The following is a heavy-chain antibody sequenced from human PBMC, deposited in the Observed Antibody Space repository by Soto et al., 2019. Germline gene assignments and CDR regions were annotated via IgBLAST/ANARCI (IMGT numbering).Heavy chain of an antibody. V-gene: IGHV1-3*01. CDR2: INAGNGNT. Sequence: QVQLVQSGAEVKKPGASVKVSCKASGYTFTSYAMHWVRQAPGQRLEWMGWINAGNGNTKYSQKFQGRVTIARDTSASTAYMELSSLRSEDTAGYYCARRSIAAAGTFDPWGQGTLVTVSS. J-gene: IGHJ5*02. D-gene: IGHD6-13*01. CDR1: GYTFTSYA. CDR3: ARRSIAAAGTFDP.